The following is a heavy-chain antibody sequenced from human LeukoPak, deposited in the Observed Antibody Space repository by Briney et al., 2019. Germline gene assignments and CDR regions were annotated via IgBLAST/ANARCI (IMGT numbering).Heavy chain of an antibody. CDR3: ARRRADFNGYYYLDY. D-gene: IGHD5-18*01. Sequence: GESLKISCKASGYNFIYYWIGWVRQMPGIGQEWMGSIYPGDSDTSYSPSFQGQVTISADTSINTAYLQWSSLKAPDTAMYYCARRRADFNGYYYLDYWGQGTLVTVSS. J-gene: IGHJ4*02. V-gene: IGHV5-51*01. CDR1: GYNFIYYW. CDR2: IYPGDSDT.